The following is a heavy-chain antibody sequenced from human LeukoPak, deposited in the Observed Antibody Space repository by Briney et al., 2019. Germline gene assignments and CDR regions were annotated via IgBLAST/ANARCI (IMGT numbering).Heavy chain of an antibody. Sequence: SGGSLRLSCAASGFTFSSYAMSWVRQAPGKGLEWVSSISSSSSYIYYADSVKGRFTISRDNAKNSLYLQMNSLRAEDTAVYYCARAVATMVFDYWGQGTLVTVSS. D-gene: IGHD5-12*01. V-gene: IGHV3-21*01. CDR2: ISSSSSYI. J-gene: IGHJ4*02. CDR1: GFTFSSYA. CDR3: ARAVATMVFDY.